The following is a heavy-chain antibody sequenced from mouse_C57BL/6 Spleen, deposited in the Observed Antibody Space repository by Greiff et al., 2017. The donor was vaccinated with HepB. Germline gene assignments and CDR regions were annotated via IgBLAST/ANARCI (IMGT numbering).Heavy chain of an antibody. V-gene: IGHV1-69*01. CDR2: IDPSDSYT. CDR1: GYTFTSYW. D-gene: IGHD3-3*01. Sequence: VKLQESGAELVMPGASVKLSCKASGYTFTSYWMHWVKQRPGQGLEWIGEIDPSDSYTNYNQKFKGKSTLTVDKSSSTAYMQLSSLTSEDSAVYYCASGDSPDYWGQGTTLTVSS. CDR3: ASGDSPDY. J-gene: IGHJ2*01.